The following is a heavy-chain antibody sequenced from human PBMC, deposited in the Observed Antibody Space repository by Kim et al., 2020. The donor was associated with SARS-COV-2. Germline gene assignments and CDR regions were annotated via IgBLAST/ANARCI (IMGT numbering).Heavy chain of an antibody. D-gene: IGHD6-13*01. CDR2: IIDTGDNT. Sequence: GGSLRLSCAASGFSFSTYAMSWVRQAPGKGLEWVSAIIDTGDNTYYADSVKGRFTISRDNSKNTLYLQMNSLRGDDTAVYYCAKDQAPAGSYGMDVWGHGTRVTV. CDR3: AKDQAPAGSYGMDV. J-gene: IGHJ6*02. V-gene: IGHV3-23*01. CDR1: GFSFSTYA.